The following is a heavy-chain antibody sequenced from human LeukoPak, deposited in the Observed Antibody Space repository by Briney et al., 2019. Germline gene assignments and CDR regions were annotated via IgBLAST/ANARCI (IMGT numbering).Heavy chain of an antibody. D-gene: IGHD5-18*01. CDR3: VRERHVDKDMVSEFAY. J-gene: IGHJ4*02. CDR2: INPNSGGT. CDR1: GYAFTGYD. V-gene: IGHV1-2*06. Sequence: EASVKVSCKASGYAFTGYDMHWVRQAPGQGLEWIGRINPNSGGTNYAQKFQGRVTMTRDNSISTPYMQLSRLRSDDTAVQYCVRERHVDKDMVSEFAYWGQGTLVTLHS.